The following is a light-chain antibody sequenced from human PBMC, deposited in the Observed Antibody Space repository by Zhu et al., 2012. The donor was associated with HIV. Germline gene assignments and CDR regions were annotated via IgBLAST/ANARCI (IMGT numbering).Light chain of an antibody. CDR2: GAS. CDR1: QSLSTN. CDR3: QQYINWPKT. Sequence: EIVLTQSPATLSVSPGERATLSCRASQSLSTNLAWYQQKPGQAPRLLIYGASTRATGISARFSGGGSGTEFTLTISSLQSEDFAVYYCQQYINWPKTFGQGTKLEIK. V-gene: IGKV3-15*01. J-gene: IGKJ2*01.